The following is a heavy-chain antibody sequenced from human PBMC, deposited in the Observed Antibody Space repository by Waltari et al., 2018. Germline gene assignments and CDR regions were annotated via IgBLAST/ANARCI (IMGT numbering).Heavy chain of an antibody. CDR1: GFTFSSYV. Sequence: QVQLVESGGGVVQPGRSLRLSCAASGFTFSSYVMHWVRQAPGKGLEWVAVISYDGSKKYYADSVKGRFTISRDNSKNTLYLQMNSLRAEDTAGYYCAKGQAGGNWGQGTLVTVSS. CDR2: ISYDGSKK. CDR3: AKGQAGGN. J-gene: IGHJ4*02. V-gene: IGHV3-30*18. D-gene: IGHD3-16*01.